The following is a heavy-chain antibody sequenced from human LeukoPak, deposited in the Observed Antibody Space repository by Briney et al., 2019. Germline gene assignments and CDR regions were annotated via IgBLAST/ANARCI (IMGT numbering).Heavy chain of an antibody. CDR2: INPNSGGT. D-gene: IGHD3-10*01. J-gene: IGHJ4*02. Sequence: GASVKVSCKASGYTFTGYYMHWVRQAPGQGLEWMGWINPNSGGTNYAQKFQGRVTMTRDTSISTAYMELSRLRSDDTAVYYCANNLVLNYYGSGSYYAYWGQGTLVTVSS. V-gene: IGHV1-2*02. CDR1: GYTFTGYY. CDR3: ANNLVLNYYGSGSYYAY.